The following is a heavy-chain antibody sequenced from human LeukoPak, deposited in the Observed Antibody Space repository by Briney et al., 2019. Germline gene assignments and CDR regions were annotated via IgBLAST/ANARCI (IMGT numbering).Heavy chain of an antibody. J-gene: IGHJ4*02. CDR3: AKDPGDYYGSGTYVY. D-gene: IGHD3-10*01. CDR2: ISGSGGST. CDR1: GFTFNSYA. Sequence: PGRSLRLSCAASGFTFNSYAMHWVRQAPGKGLEWVSAISGSGGSTYYADSVKGRFTISRDNSKNTLHLQMNSLRAEDTAVYYCAKDPGDYYGSGTYVYWGQGTLVTVSS. V-gene: IGHV3-23*01.